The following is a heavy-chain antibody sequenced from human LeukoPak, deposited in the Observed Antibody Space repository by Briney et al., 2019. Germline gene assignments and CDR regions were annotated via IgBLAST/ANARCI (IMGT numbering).Heavy chain of an antibody. Sequence: SVKVSCKASGGTFSSYAISWVRQAPGQGLEWMGGIIPIFGTANYAQKFQGRVTITTDESTSTAYMELSSLRAEDTAVYYCARGRAYCGGDCYLYWGEGTPVTVSS. CDR2: IIPIFGTA. D-gene: IGHD2-21*02. CDR3: ARGRAYCGGDCYLY. CDR1: GGTFSSYA. J-gene: IGHJ4*02. V-gene: IGHV1-69*05.